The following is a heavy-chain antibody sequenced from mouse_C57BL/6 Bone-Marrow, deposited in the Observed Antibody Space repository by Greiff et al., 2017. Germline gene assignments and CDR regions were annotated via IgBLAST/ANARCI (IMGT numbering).Heavy chain of an antibody. V-gene: IGHV2-2*01. CDR1: GFSLTSYG. CDR2: IWSGGST. CDR3: ARGGSSRFAY. D-gene: IGHD1-1*01. Sequence: VQLKESGPGLVQPSQSLSITCTVSGFSLTSYGVHWVRQSPGKGLEWLGVIWSGGSTDYNAAFISRLSISKDNSKSQVFFKMNSLQADDTAIYYCARGGSSRFAYWGQGTLVTVSA. J-gene: IGHJ3*01.